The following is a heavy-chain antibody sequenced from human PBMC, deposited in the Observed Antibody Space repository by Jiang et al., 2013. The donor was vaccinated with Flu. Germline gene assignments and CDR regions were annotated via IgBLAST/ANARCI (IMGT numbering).Heavy chain of an antibody. CDR2: IDPSDSYT. CDR1: GYSFTSYW. Sequence: GAEVKKPGESLRISCKGSGYSFTSYWISWVRQMPGKGLEWMGRIDPSDSYTNYSPSFQGHVTISADKSISTAYLQWSSLKASDTAMYYCASLPGYCSSTSCYEVRYYYGMDVWGQGTTVTVSS. D-gene: IGHD2-2*01. J-gene: IGHJ6*02. CDR3: ASLPGYCSSTSCYEVRYYYGMDV. V-gene: IGHV5-10-1*01.